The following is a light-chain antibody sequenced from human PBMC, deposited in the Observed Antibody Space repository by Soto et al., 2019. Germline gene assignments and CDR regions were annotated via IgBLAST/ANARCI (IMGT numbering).Light chain of an antibody. CDR1: QTVSSK. Sequence: IWCSQSPATLSSSPGERATLSCRASQTVSSKLAWYQHKPGQAPRLLIYDTSNRATGIPARFSGSGSGTDFTLTISSLEPEDFAVYYCHQRKSWPRTFGQGTKVDIK. V-gene: IGKV3-11*01. CDR2: DTS. CDR3: HQRKSWPRT. J-gene: IGKJ1*01.